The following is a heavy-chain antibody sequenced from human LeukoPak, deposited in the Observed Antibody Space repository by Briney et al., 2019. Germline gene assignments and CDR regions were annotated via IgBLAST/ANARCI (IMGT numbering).Heavy chain of an antibody. CDR1: GGSISSGGYS. D-gene: IGHD1-26*01. CDR2: IYHSGST. Sequence: SETLSLTCAVSGGSISSGGYSWSWIRQPPGKGLEWIGYIYHSGSTYYNPSLKSRVTISVDRSKNQFSPKLSSVTAADTAVYYCARLIRATNGMDVWGQGTTVTVSS. CDR3: ARLIRATNGMDV. J-gene: IGHJ6*02. V-gene: IGHV4-30-2*01.